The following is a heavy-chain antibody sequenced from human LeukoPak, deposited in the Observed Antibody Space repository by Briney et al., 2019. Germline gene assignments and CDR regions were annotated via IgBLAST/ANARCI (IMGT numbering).Heavy chain of an antibody. Sequence: GGSLRLSCAASGFTFSSYAMSWVRQAPGKGLEWVSTFSGSGGSTHYADSVKGRFTISRDNAKNSLYLQMNSLRAEDTAVYYCARVGPWVNPDYYYYMDVWGKGTTVTVSS. V-gene: IGHV3-23*01. D-gene: IGHD1-14*01. CDR2: FSGSGGST. CDR3: ARVGPWVNPDYYYYMDV. CDR1: GFTFSSYA. J-gene: IGHJ6*03.